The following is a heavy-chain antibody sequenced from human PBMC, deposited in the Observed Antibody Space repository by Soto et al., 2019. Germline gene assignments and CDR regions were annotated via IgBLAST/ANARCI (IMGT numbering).Heavy chain of an antibody. Sequence: GGSLRLSCAASGFTFSSYWISWVRQAPGKGLEWVANIKQDGSEKYYVDSVKGRFTISRDNAKNSLYLQMNSLRAEDTAVYYCARDFSWFDPWGQGTLVTVSS. CDR3: ARDFSWFDP. CDR2: IKQDGSEK. D-gene: IGHD3-3*01. V-gene: IGHV3-7*01. J-gene: IGHJ5*02. CDR1: GFTFSSYW.